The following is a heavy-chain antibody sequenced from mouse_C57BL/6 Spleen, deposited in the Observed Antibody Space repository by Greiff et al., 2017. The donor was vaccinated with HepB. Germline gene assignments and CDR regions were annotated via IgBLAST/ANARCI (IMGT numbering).Heavy chain of an antibody. V-gene: IGHV1-55*01. D-gene: IGHD2-3*01. Sequence: QVQLQQPGAELVKPGASVKMSCKASGYTFTSYWITWVKQRPGQGLEWIGDIYPGSGSTNYNEKFKSKATLTVDTSSSTAYMQLSSLTSEDSAVYYCARGDDGYSPFAYWGQGTLVTVSA. J-gene: IGHJ3*01. CDR2: IYPGSGST. CDR1: GYTFTSYW. CDR3: ARGDDGYSPFAY.